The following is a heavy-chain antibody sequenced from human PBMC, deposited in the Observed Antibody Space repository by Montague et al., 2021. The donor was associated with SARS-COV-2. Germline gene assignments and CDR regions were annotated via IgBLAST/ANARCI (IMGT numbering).Heavy chain of an antibody. CDR1: GFSLTTGGMY. Sequence: PALVKPTQTLTLTCTFSGFSLTTGGMYVSWIRQPPGKALEWLARIDWDDDEYYSSSLKTRLTISKYTSKNQVVLTMTDLDTLDTGTYYCARTDGFNLLGFDSWGQGTLVAVSS. D-gene: IGHD5-24*01. V-gene: IGHV2-70*11. CDR3: ARTDGFNLLGFDS. CDR2: IDWDDDE. J-gene: IGHJ4*02.